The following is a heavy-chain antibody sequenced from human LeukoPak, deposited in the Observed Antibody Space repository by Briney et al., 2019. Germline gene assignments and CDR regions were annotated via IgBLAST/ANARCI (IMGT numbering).Heavy chain of an antibody. V-gene: IGHV1-18*01. J-gene: IGHJ4*02. D-gene: IGHD2-21*02. CDR3: AKTLPVVTLGYFDY. CDR1: GYTFTSYG. CDR2: ISAYNGNT. Sequence: ASVKVSCKASGYTFTSYGISWVRQAPGQGLEWMGWISAYNGNTNYAQKLQGRVTMTTDTSTSTAYMELRSLRSDDTAVYYCAKTLPVVTLGYFDYWGQGTLVTVSS.